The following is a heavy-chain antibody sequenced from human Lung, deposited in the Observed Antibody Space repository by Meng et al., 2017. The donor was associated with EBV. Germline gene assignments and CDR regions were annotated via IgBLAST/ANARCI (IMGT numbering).Heavy chain of an antibody. D-gene: IGHD1/OR15-1a*01. CDR3: VRGLDNWNILVFDY. CDR1: GESFGDYY. Sequence: HVQQQQWGAGLLKPSETLSLHCGVYGESFGDYYWTWIRQPPGKGLEWIGEIKESEGANYNPSLKSRVSISLDTSRDQFSLTLNSVTAADTAVYYCVRGLDNWNILVFDYWGQGALVTVSS. CDR2: IKESEGA. V-gene: IGHV4-34*01. J-gene: IGHJ4*02.